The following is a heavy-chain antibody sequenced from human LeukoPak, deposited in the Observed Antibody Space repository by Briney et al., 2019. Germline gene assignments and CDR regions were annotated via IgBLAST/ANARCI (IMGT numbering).Heavy chain of an antibody. CDR1: GYTFTGYY. Sequence: GASVKVSCKASGYTFTGYYMHWVRQAPGQGLEWMGGIIPIFGTANYAQKFQGRVTITADESTSTAYMELSSLRSEDTAVYYCARDSNWNGYYYGMDVWGQGTTVTVSS. J-gene: IGHJ6*02. CDR2: IIPIFGTA. V-gene: IGHV1-69*13. D-gene: IGHD1-20*01. CDR3: ARDSNWNGYYYGMDV.